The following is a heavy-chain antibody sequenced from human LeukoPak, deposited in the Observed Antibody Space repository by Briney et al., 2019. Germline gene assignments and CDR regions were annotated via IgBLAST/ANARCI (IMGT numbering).Heavy chain of an antibody. CDR3: ARDVTMIVVANDAFDI. CDR1: GGSFSGYY. CDR2: INHSGST. J-gene: IGHJ3*02. D-gene: IGHD3-22*01. Sequence: SETLSLTCAVYGGSFSGYYWSWIRQPPGKGLEWIGEINHSGSTNYNPSLKSRVTISVDTSKNQFSLKLSSVTAADTAVYYCARDVTMIVVANDAFDIWGQGTMVTVSS. V-gene: IGHV4-34*01.